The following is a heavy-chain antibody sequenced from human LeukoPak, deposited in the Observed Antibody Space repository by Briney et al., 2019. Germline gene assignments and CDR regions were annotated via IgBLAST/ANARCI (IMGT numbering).Heavy chain of an antibody. V-gene: IGHV3-21*01. CDR3: ARNRTTVPIDAFDI. D-gene: IGHD4-17*01. J-gene: IGHJ3*02. CDR1: GFTFSSYS. Sequence: GGSLRLSCAASGFTFSSYSMNWVRQAPGKGLEWVSSISSSSSYIYYADSVKGRFTISRDNAKNSLYLQMNSLRAEDTAVYYCARNRTTVPIDAFDIWGQGTMVTVSS. CDR2: ISSSSSYI.